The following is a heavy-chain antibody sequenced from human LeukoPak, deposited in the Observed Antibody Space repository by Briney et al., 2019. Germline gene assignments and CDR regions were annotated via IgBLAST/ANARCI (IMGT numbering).Heavy chain of an antibody. CDR2: INHSGST. J-gene: IGHJ5*02. CDR3: ARGVFIVVVPAASSRNWFDP. D-gene: IGHD2-2*01. V-gene: IGHV4-34*01. CDR1: GGSFSGYY. Sequence: SETLSLTCAVYGGSFSGYYWSWIRQPPGKGLGWIGEINHSGSTNYNPSLKSRVTISVDTSKNQFSLKLSSVTAADTAVYYCARGVFIVVVPAASSRNWFDPWGQGTLVTVSS.